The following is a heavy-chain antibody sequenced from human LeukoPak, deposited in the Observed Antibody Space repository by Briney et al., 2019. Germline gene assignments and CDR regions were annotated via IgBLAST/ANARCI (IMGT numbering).Heavy chain of an antibody. V-gene: IGHV3-74*01. D-gene: IGHD1-26*01. J-gene: IGHJ4*02. CDR2: IISDGSST. CDR3: ARRSSGSPPYYFGY. Sequence: GGSLRLPCAASGLTFSSYWMHWVRQAPGKGLVWVSRIISDGSSTSYADSVKGRFTISRDNAKNTLYLQMNSLRAEDTAVYYCARRSSGSPPYYFGYWGQGTLVTVSS. CDR1: GLTFSSYW.